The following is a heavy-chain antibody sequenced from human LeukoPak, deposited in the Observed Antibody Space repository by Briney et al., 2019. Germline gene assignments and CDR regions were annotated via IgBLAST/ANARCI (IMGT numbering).Heavy chain of an antibody. V-gene: IGHV3-30-3*02. D-gene: IGHD6-19*01. CDR1: GFTFSSYA. CDR3: ANDPDSSGPY. CDR2: ISYDGSNK. Sequence: GGSLRLSCAASGFTFSSYAMHWVRQAPGKGLEWVAVISYDGSNKYYADAVKGRFTISRDNSKNTLYLQMNSLRAEDTAVYYCANDPDSSGPYWGQGTLVTVSS. J-gene: IGHJ4*02.